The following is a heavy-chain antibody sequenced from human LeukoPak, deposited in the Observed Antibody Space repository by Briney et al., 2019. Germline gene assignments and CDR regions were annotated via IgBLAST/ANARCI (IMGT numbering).Heavy chain of an antibody. D-gene: IGHD1-1*01. CDR1: RYSFSTYW. CDR3: ARQAATAYDYFDY. V-gene: IGHV5-51*01. J-gene: IGHJ4*02. Sequence: GESLKISCKGSRYSFSTYWIGWVRQMPGKGLEWMGIIYPGDSDTRFSPSFQGQVTISADKSISTAYLQWSSLKASDTAMYFCARQAATAYDYFDYWGQGTLVTVSS. CDR2: IYPGDSDT.